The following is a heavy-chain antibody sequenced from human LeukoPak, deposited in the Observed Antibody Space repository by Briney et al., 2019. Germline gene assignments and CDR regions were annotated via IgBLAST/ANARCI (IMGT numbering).Heavy chain of an antibody. D-gene: IGHD3-3*01. Sequence: PGRSLRLSCAASGFTFSSYAMHWVRQAPGKGLEWVAVISYDGSNKYYADSVKGRFTISRDNSKNTLYLQMNSMRAEDTAVYYCERDTESITIFGVAQYYYSYGMAVWGQGTTVTVSS. CDR1: GFTFSSYA. CDR3: ERDTESITIFGVAQYYYSYGMAV. J-gene: IGHJ6*02. V-gene: IGHV3-30-3*01. CDR2: ISYDGSNK.